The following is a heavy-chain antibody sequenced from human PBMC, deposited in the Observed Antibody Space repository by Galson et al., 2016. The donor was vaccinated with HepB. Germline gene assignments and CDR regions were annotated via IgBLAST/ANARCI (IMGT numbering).Heavy chain of an antibody. D-gene: IGHD3-10*01. CDR2: VSQSRNA. Sequence: SETLSLTCAVSGDSISSTNWWTWVRQPPGKGLEWIGDVSQSRNAIYNPSLERRVTMSVDKSKNHFFLKLTSVTGADTAVYFCARELSGSGLIDYWGQGTLVTVSS. CDR1: GDSISSTNW. CDR3: ARELSGSGLIDY. V-gene: IGHV4-4*02. J-gene: IGHJ4*02.